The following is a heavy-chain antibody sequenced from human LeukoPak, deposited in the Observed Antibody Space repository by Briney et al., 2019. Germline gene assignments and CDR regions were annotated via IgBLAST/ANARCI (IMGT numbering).Heavy chain of an antibody. V-gene: IGHV3-7*01. Sequence: GGSLRLSCAAPGLTFRDYWMNWVRQTPGKGLEWVAVIKSDGSEKYVDSVKGRFTISRDNAKNSLYLQLNSLRVEDTAVYYCARDLRGDTNNWLDPWGQGTPVTVSS. CDR3: ARDLRGDTNNWLDP. CDR2: IKSDGSEK. D-gene: IGHD3-10*01. J-gene: IGHJ5*02. CDR1: GLTFRDYW.